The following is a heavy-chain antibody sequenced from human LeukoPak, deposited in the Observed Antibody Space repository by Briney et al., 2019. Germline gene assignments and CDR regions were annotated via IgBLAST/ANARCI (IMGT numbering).Heavy chain of an antibody. J-gene: IGHJ4*02. CDR2: IYSTGST. V-gene: IGHV4-59*01. CDR1: GGSISSYY. Sequence: SETLSLTCTVSGGSISSYYWSWIRQSPEKGLESIGFIYSTGSTSYNPSLRSRVTISIDTSQNQFYLRLTSVTAADTAVYYCARFSQYSGNPYHDLDYWGQGTLVSVSS. CDR3: ARFSQYSGNPYHDLDY. D-gene: IGHD4-23*01.